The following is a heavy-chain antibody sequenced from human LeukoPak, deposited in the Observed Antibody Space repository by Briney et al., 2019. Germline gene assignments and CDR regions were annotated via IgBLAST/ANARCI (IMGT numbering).Heavy chain of an antibody. Sequence: SETLSLTCAVYGGSFSGYYWSWIRQPPGKGLEWIGEINHSGSTNYNPSLKSRVTISVDTSKNQFSLKLSSVTAADTAVYYCARGVPAQLTNWFDPWGQGTLVTVSS. CDR1: GGSFSGYY. CDR3: ARGVPAQLTNWFDP. D-gene: IGHD4/OR15-4a*01. J-gene: IGHJ5*02. CDR2: INHSGST. V-gene: IGHV4-34*01.